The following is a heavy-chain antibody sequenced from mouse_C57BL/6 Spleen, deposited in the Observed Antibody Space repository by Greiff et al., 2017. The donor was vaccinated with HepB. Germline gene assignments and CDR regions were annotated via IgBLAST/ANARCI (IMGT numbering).Heavy chain of an antibody. Sequence: QVQLQQSGAELARPGASVKLSCKASGYTFTSYGISWVKQRTGQGLEWIGEIYPRSGNTYYNEKFKGKATLTADKSSSTAYMELRSLTSEDSAVYFCARPNYYGSPLDYWGQGTTLTVSS. CDR2: IYPRSGNT. J-gene: IGHJ2*01. CDR3: ARPNYYGSPLDY. V-gene: IGHV1-81*01. D-gene: IGHD1-1*01. CDR1: GYTFTSYG.